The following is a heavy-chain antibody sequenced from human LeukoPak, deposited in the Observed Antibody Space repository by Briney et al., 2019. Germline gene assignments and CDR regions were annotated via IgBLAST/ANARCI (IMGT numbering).Heavy chain of an antibody. D-gene: IGHD4-17*01. J-gene: IGHJ4*02. CDR3: AREMTDYGDPRVY. CDR2: ISSSSSYI. CDR1: GFTFSSYS. V-gene: IGHV3-21*01. Sequence: SGGSLRLSCAASGFTFSSYSMNWVRQAPGRGLEWVSSISSSSSYIYYADSVKGRFTTSRDNAKNSLYLQMNSLRAEDTAVYYCAREMTDYGDPRVYWGQGTLVTVSS.